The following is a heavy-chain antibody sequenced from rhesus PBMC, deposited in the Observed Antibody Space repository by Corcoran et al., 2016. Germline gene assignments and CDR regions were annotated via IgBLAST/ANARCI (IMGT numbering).Heavy chain of an antibody. CDR3: AKGLATVADTGDY. CDR1: GVTSSSYW. V-gene: IGHV3S42*01. Sequence: EVQLVESGGGLAKPGGCLRLSCAVSGVTSSSYWMNWVRQTPGKGLEWISTLNNGGSGTYDADSVKGRFTLSRDHSQNAHSLQMNSLRTEGTAVYYCAKGLATVADTGDYWGQGVLVTVSS. D-gene: IGHD4-29*01. CDR2: LNNGGSGT. J-gene: IGHJ4*01.